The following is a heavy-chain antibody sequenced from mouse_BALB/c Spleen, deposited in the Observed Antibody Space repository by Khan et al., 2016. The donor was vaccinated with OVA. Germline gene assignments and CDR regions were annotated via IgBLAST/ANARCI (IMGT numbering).Heavy chain of an antibody. V-gene: IGHV1S136*01. CDR1: GYIFTNYV. J-gene: IGHJ2*01. CDR3: ARGNWPSYYFDY. Sequence: VQLQQSGPELVKPGASVKMSCKPSGYIFTNYVLHWVKQKPGQGLEWIGYINPYNGGTKYNEKFKGKATLASDKSSITAYMELSSLTSADSAVYYCARGNWPSYYFDYWGQGTTLTRSS. CDR2: INPYNGGT. D-gene: IGHD4-1*01.